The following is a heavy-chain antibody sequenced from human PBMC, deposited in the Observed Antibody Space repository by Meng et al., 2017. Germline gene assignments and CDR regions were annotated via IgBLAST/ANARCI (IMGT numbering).Heavy chain of an antibody. J-gene: IGHJ4*02. D-gene: IGHD6-19*01. V-gene: IGHV4-4*02. CDR2: IYHSGST. CDR3: ARDRGAVSGTNFDY. CDR1: GGSSSSGNR. Sequence: VQLQNSGAGLVEPSRTLSLTCAGSGGSSSSGNRWSWVRQPPAKGLEWIGEIYHSGSTNYNPSLKSRVTISVDKSKNQFSLKLSSVTAADTAVYDCARDRGAVSGTNFDYWGQGTLVTVSS.